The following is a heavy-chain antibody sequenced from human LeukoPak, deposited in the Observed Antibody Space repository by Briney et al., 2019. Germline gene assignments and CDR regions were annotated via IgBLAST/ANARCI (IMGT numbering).Heavy chain of an antibody. CDR1: GVSISSYY. Sequence: PSETLSLTCTVSGVSISSYYWSWIRQPPGKGLEWIGYTYYSGSTNYNPSLKSRVTISVDTSKNQFSLKLSSVTAADTAVYYCARVKGYCSGGSCYHYYYMDVWGKGTTVTVSS. D-gene: IGHD2-15*01. CDR3: ARVKGYCSGGSCYHYYYMDV. V-gene: IGHV4-59*01. CDR2: TYYSGST. J-gene: IGHJ6*03.